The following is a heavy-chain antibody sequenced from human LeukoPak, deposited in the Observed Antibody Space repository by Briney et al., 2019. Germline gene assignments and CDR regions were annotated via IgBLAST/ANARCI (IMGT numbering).Heavy chain of an antibody. CDR3: ARHVGDAGIDH. CDR1: GYSISSGYY. D-gene: IGHD1-26*01. V-gene: IGHV4-38-2*02. CDR2: IYHSGST. J-gene: IGHJ4*02. Sequence: SETLSLTCTVSGYSISSGYYWGWIRQPPGKGLEWIGSIYHSGSTYYNSSLKSRVTISLDTSKNQFSLKLSSVTAADTAVYYCARHVGDAGIDHWGQGTLVTVSS.